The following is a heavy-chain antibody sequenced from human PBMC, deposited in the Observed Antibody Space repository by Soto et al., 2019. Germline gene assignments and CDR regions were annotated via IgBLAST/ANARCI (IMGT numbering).Heavy chain of an antibody. D-gene: IGHD1-26*01. CDR3: AKGGAIVAACTRVYLYNAMDV. J-gene: IGHJ6*02. Sequence: GASVKVSCKASGYTFTGYYVHWVRQAPGQGLEWMGWINPNSGDTYLAQRFQGRVTMNRDTSIGTAFMELRGLTSDETAEYYCAKGGAIVAACTRVYLYNAMDVWGQGTTVTVSS. CDR2: INPNSGDT. V-gene: IGHV1-2*02. CDR1: GYTFTGYY.